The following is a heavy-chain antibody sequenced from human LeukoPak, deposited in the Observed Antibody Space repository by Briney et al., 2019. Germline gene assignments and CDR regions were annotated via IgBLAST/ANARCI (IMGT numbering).Heavy chain of an antibody. J-gene: IGHJ4*02. CDR3: ATRRAGSRFDY. D-gene: IGHD1-26*01. CDR2: ISGSGGST. CDR1: GFTFSSYA. V-gene: IGHV3-23*01. Sequence: GGPLRLSCAASGFTFSSYAMSWVRQAPGKGLEWVSAISGSGGSTYYADSVKGRFTISRGNSKNTLYLQMNSLRAEDTAVYYCATRRAGSRFDYWGQGTLVTVSS.